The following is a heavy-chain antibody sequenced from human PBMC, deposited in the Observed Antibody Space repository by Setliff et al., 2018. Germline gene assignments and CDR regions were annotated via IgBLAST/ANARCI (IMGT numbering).Heavy chain of an antibody. CDR1: GYTFNTFG. Sequence: ASVKVSCKTSGYTFNTFGISWVRRAPGQGLDWMGWISPYNGDTKSAQKFQGRVTMTTDASTNTAYMELRSLGSDDTAVYYCATFRGYTYGYDYWGQGTLVTVS. J-gene: IGHJ4*02. CDR2: ISPYNGDT. CDR3: ATFRGYTYGYDY. V-gene: IGHV1-18*01. D-gene: IGHD5-18*01.